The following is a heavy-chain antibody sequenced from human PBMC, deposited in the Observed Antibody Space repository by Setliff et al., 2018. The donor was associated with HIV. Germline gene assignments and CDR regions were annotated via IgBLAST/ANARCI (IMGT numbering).Heavy chain of an antibody. CDR2: AYHSGRT. Sequence: SETLSLTCAVSGYSITSGYSWGWIRQSPGKGLEWIGNAYHSGRTYYNPSLKSRVTISVDTSKNQFSLKLSSVTAADTAVYYCAREPASFGGVIVPFFDYWGQGTLVTVSS. CDR1: GYSITSGYS. V-gene: IGHV4-38-2*02. D-gene: IGHD3-16*02. J-gene: IGHJ4*02. CDR3: AREPASFGGVIVPFFDY.